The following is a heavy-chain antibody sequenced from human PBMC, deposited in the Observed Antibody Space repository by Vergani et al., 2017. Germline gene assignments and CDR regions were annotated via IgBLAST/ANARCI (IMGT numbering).Heavy chain of an antibody. D-gene: IGHD3-22*01. CDR2: ISSSSSYI. Sequence: EVQLVESGGGLVKPGGSLRLSCAASGFTFSSYSMNWVRQAPGKGLEWVSSISSSSSYIYYADSVKGRFTISRDNAKNSLYLQMNSLRAEDTAVYYCARDTEYSSGYNDYGMDVWGQGTTVTVSS. V-gene: IGHV3-21*01. CDR3: ARDTEYSSGYNDYGMDV. CDR1: GFTFSSYS. J-gene: IGHJ6*02.